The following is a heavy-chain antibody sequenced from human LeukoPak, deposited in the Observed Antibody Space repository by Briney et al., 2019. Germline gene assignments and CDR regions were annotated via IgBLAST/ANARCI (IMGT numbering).Heavy chain of an antibody. D-gene: IGHD3-22*01. CDR2: IIPILGIA. V-gene: IGHV1-69*02. Sequence: SVKVSCKASGGTFSSYTISWVRQAPGQGLGWMGRIIPILGIANYAQKFQGRVTITADKSTSTAYMELSSLRSEDTAVYYCARKGDYYDSSGYSVGYGDAFDIWGQGTMVTVSS. CDR1: GGTFSSYT. CDR3: ARKGDYYDSSGYSVGYGDAFDI. J-gene: IGHJ3*02.